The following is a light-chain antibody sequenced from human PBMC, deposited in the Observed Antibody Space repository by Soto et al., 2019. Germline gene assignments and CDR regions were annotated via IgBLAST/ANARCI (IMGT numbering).Light chain of an antibody. CDR2: GAS. CDR1: QSVSSGY. V-gene: IGKV3-20*01. J-gene: IGKJ5*01. CDR3: QQYSSSHSIT. Sequence: EIVMTQSPATLSVSPGKMSTLSCRASQSVSSGYLACYQQKPGQAPRLLIYGASTRATGIPDRFSGSGSATDFTLTISRLETEDFAVYYCQQYSSSHSITFGQGTRLEIK.